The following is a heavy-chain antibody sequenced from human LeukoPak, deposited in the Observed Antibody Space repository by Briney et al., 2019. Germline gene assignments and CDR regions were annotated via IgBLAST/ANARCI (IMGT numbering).Heavy chain of an antibody. D-gene: IGHD2-2*01. Sequence: SQTLSLTCAVSGGSISSGGYSWSWIRQPPGKGLEWIGYIYHSGSTYYNPSLKSRVTISVDRPKNQFSLKLSSVTAADTAVYYCASESGSSANYGMDVWGQGTTVTVSS. CDR1: GGSISSGGYS. CDR3: ASESGSSANYGMDV. V-gene: IGHV4-30-2*01. J-gene: IGHJ6*02. CDR2: IYHSGST.